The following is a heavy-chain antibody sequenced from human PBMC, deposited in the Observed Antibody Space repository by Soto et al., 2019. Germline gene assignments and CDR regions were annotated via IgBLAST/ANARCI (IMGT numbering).Heavy chain of an antibody. CDR2: IIPIFGTA. V-gene: IGHV1-69*13. CDR1: GGTFSSYA. J-gene: IGHJ5*02. Sequence: SVKVSCKASGGTFSSYAISWVRQAPGQGLEWMGGIIPIFGTANYAQKFQGRVTITADESTSTAYMELSSLRSEDTAVYYCEREEVVPAATFDPWGQVTLVTVSS. D-gene: IGHD2-2*01. CDR3: EREEVVPAATFDP.